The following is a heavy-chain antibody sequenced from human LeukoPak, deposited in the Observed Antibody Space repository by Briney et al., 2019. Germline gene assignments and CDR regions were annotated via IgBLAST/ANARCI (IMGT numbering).Heavy chain of an antibody. J-gene: IGHJ5*02. CDR2: TYYRSRWYS. V-gene: IGHV6-1*01. CDR1: GDSVSSTTAA. D-gene: IGHD3/OR15-3a*01. CDR3: ARGPLSSRTTWTWFDP. Sequence: SQTLSLTCAISGDSVSSTTAAWNWIRQSPSRGLEWLGRTYYRSRWYSDFAEYVKSRITIDPDTSKNQFSLRLKSVTAADTAVYYCARGPLSSRTTWTWFDPWGQGTLVTVSS.